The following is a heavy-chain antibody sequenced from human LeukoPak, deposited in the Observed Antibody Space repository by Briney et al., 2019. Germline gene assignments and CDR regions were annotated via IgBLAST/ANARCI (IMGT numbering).Heavy chain of an antibody. CDR3: ARDHPLGP. CDR1: GYSISSGYY. Sequence: ETLSLTCTVSGYSISSGYYWGWIRQPPGKGLEWIGSIYHSGSTYYNPTLKSRVTISVDTSKNQFSLKLSSVTAADTAVYYCARDHPLGPWGQGTLVTVSS. CDR2: IYHSGST. V-gene: IGHV4-38-2*02. J-gene: IGHJ5*02.